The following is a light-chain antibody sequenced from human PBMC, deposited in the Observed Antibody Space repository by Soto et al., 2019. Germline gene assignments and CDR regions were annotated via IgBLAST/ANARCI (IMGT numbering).Light chain of an antibody. CDR1: SSDVGGYDY. V-gene: IGLV2-14*01. CDR2: DVT. CDR3: ISYASINTDV. Sequence: QSALTQPASVSGSPGQSITISCTGTSSDVGGYDYVSWYQQHPGKDPKLMIYDVTNRPSGVSNRFSGSKSGNTASLTISGLQAEDEADYYCISYASINTDVFGPGTQLNVL. J-gene: IGLJ1*01.